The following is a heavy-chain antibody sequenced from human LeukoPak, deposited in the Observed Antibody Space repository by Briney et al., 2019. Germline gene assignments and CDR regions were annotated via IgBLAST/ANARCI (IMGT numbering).Heavy chain of an antibody. CDR3: ARHRTYFDY. CDR1: GGSFSGYY. J-gene: IGHJ4*02. CDR2: INHSGST. V-gene: IGHV4-34*01. Sequence: SETLSLTCAVYGGSFSGYYWSWIRQPPGKGLEWIGEINHSGSTNYNPSLKSRVTISVDTSKNQFSLKLSPVTAADTAVYYCARHRTYFDYWGQGTLVTVSS.